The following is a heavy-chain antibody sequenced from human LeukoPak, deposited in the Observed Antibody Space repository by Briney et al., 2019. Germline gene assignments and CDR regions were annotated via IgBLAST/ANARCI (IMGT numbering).Heavy chain of an antibody. V-gene: IGHV3-7*05. CDR1: GFTISSSY. J-gene: IGHJ4*02. D-gene: IGHD3-10*01. CDR2: IKQDGSEK. Sequence: GGSLRLSCAASGFTISSSYMSWVRQAPGKGLEWVANIKQDGSEKYYVDSVKGRFTISRDNAKNSLYLQMNSLRADDTAVYYCARGLWEGSYWGQGTLVTVSS. CDR3: ARGLWEGSY.